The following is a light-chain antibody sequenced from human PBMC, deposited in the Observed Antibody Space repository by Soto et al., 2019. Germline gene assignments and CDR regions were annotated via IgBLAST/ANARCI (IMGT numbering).Light chain of an antibody. V-gene: IGLV1-40*01. J-gene: IGLJ3*02. CDR2: DSI. CDR1: SSNIGAGYE. CDR3: QSYDSSLSGAV. Sequence: QAVVTQPPSVSGAPGQRITISCTGSSSNIGAGYEVHWYQQLPGTAPKLLIYDSINRPSGVPDRFSGSKSGTSASLAITGLQAEDEADYYCQSYDSSLSGAVFGGGTKVTVL.